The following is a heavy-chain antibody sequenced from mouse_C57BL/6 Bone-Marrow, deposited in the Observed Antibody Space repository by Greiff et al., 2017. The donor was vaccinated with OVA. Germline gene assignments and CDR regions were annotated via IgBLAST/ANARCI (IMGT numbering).Heavy chain of an antibody. CDR3: ARRGNDWYFDD. V-gene: IGHV1-72*01. Sequence: QVQLQQPGAELVKPGASVKLSCKASGYTFTSYWMHWVKQRPGRGLEWIGRIDPYSGGSKYNEKFKSKATLTVDKPSSTAYMQLSSLTSEDSAVYYCARRGNDWYFDDWGTGTTVTVSS. CDR1: GYTFTSYW. J-gene: IGHJ1*03. CDR2: IDPYSGGS. D-gene: IGHD2-1*01.